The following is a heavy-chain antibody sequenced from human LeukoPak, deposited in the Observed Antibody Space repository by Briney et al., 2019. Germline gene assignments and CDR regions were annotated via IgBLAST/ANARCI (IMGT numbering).Heavy chain of an antibody. CDR1: SGFVSSYY. CDR3: ARDSGFFAP. V-gene: IGHV4-4*07. J-gene: IGHJ5*02. CDR2: IYSSGST. Sequence: SETLSLTCTVSSGFVSSYYWSWIRQPAGKGLEWIGRIYSSGSTTYNPSLKSRVTMSVDTSKSQFSLKLNSVTAADTAVYYCARDSGFFAPWGQGTLVTVSA. D-gene: IGHD2/OR15-2a*01.